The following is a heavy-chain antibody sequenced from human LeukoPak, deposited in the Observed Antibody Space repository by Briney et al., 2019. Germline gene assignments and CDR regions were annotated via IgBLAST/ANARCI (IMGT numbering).Heavy chain of an antibody. CDR2: INHSGST. CDR1: GGSFSGYY. D-gene: IGHD6-13*01. J-gene: IGHJ5*02. CDR3: ARRGSSWYRGWFDP. Sequence: SETLSLTCAVYGGSFSGYYWSWIRQPPGKGLEWMGEINHSGSTNYHPSLKSRVPISVDTSKNQFSLKLSSVTAADTAVYYCARRGSSWYRGWFDPWGQGTLVTVSS. V-gene: IGHV4-34*01.